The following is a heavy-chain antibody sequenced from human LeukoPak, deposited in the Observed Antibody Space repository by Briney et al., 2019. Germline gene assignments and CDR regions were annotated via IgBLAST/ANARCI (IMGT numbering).Heavy chain of an antibody. Sequence: GGSLSLSCAASGFTFSRYAMSWVRQAPGKGLEWVSTISGSGGSTDYADSVKGRFTISRDNSKNTLYLQMNSLRAEDTAVYYCAKAYGSGWAPFDYWGQGTLVTVSS. CDR3: AKAYGSGWAPFDY. CDR2: ISGSGGST. D-gene: IGHD6-19*01. CDR1: GFTFSRYA. V-gene: IGHV3-23*01. J-gene: IGHJ4*02.